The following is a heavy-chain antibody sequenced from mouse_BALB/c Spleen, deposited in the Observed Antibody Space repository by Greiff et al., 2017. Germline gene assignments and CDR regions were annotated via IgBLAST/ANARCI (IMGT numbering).Heavy chain of an antibody. J-gene: IGHJ4*01. V-gene: IGHV1S81*02. CDR1: GYTFTSYW. CDR2: INPSNGRT. CDR3: ARGGGNYLYAMDY. D-gene: IGHD2-1*01. Sequence: QVQLQQSGAELVKPGASVKLSCKASGYTFTSYWMHWVKQRPGQGLEWIGEINPSNGRTNYNEKFKSKATLTVDKSSSTAYMQLSSLTSEDSAVYYCARGGGNYLYAMDYWGQGTSVTVSS.